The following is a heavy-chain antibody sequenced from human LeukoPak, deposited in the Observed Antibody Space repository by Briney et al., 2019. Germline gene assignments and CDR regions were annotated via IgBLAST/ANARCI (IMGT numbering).Heavy chain of an antibody. CDR3: ALGYCSSTSCYEFDY. CDR2: IYPGDSDT. D-gene: IGHD2-2*01. J-gene: IGHJ4*02. CDR1: GYSFTSYW. Sequence: GESLKISCKGSGYSFTSYWIGWVRQMPGKGLEWMGIIYPGDSDTRYGPSFQGQVTISADKSISTAYLQWSSLKASDTAMYYCALGYCSSTSCYEFDYWGQGTLVTVSS. V-gene: IGHV5-51*01.